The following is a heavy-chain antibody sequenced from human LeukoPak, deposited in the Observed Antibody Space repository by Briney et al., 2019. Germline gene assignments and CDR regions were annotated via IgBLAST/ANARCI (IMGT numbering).Heavy chain of an antibody. J-gene: IGHJ4*02. D-gene: IGHD2-8*01. CDR1: GFTFSSSW. CDR2: IREDGSEK. Sequence: GGSLRLSCAASGFTFSSSWMTWVRQAPGKGLEWVASIREDGSEKTSVDSVKGRFTISRDNAKNSLYLQMDSLRAEDTAVYHCARGPTNGQAFDYWGQGTLVSVSS. V-gene: IGHV3-7*01. CDR3: ARGPTNGQAFDY.